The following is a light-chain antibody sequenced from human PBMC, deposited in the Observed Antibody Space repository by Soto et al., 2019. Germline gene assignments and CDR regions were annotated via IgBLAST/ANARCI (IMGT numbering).Light chain of an antibody. CDR3: GSYTGATTWV. Sequence: QSALTQPASMSGSPGQSITISCTGTSSDIGRYDYVSWYQQLPGKAPKLIIYRVINRPSGVSDRFSGSKSGNSASLSISGLHPDDEASYFCGSYTGATTWVFGGGTKLTVL. V-gene: IGLV2-14*03. CDR2: RVI. J-gene: IGLJ3*02. CDR1: SSDIGRYDY.